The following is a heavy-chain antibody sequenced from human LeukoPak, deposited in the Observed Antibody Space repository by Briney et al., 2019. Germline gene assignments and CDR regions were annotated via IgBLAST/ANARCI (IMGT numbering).Heavy chain of an antibody. Sequence: ASVKVSCKASGYTFTSHYMHWVRQAPGQGLEWMGIINPSGGSTSYAQKFQGRVTMTRDMSTSTVYMELSSLRSEDTAVYYCASGITGTTGWFDPWGQGTLVTVSS. V-gene: IGHV1-46*01. CDR1: GYTFTSHY. CDR2: INPSGGST. D-gene: IGHD1-7*01. CDR3: ASGITGTTGWFDP. J-gene: IGHJ5*02.